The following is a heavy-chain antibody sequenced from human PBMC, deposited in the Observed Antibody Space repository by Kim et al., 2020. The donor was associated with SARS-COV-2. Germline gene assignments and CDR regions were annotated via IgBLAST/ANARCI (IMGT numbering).Heavy chain of an antibody. D-gene: IGHD3-3*01. Sequence: GGSLRLSCAVSGFTFSSYWMSWVRQAPGKGLEWVANIKKDGSEKYYVDSVKGRFTSSRDNAKNSLYLQMNSLRTEDTAVYYCAREGDSYNFPYYYGMDVWGQGTTVTVSS. CDR1: GFTFSSYW. CDR2: IKKDGSEK. J-gene: IGHJ6*02. CDR3: AREGDSYNFPYYYGMDV. V-gene: IGHV3-7*01.